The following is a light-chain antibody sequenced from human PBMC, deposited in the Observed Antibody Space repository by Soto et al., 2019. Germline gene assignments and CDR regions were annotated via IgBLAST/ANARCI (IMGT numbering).Light chain of an antibody. J-gene: IGKJ2*01. CDR3: QQSYSTPPN. CDR1: RAINNY. V-gene: IGKV1-39*01. CDR2: SAC. Sequence: IPMTQSPSSLSASVGDRVTLTCRTSRAINNYVNWYQHHPGRVPKRLISSACILQAGVPSRFSAGGSGTHLALTISNLQPEDRATYYCQQSYSTPPNFGQGTKLEI.